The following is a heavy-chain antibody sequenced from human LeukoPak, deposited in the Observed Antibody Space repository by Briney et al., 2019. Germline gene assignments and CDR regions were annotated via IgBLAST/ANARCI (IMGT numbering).Heavy chain of an antibody. V-gene: IGHV1-8*01. CDR2: MNPNSGNT. D-gene: IGHD3-10*01. Sequence: ASVKVSCKASGYTFTSYDINWVRQATGQGLEWMGWMNPNSGNTGYAQKFQGRVTMTRNTSISTAYMELSSLRSEDTAVYYCARGTLWFGESTNWFDPWGQGTLVTVSS. J-gene: IGHJ5*02. CDR3: ARGTLWFGESTNWFDP. CDR1: GYTFTSYD.